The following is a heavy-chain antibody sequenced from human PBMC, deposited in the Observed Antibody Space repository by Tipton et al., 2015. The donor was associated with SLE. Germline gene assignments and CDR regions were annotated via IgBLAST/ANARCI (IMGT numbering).Heavy chain of an antibody. CDR3: ARVVVATTKPLHFDY. V-gene: IGHV3-33*08. D-gene: IGHD5-12*01. J-gene: IGHJ4*02. CDR2: IWPDGSNK. CDR1: GFSVSSNY. Sequence: QVQLVQSGGGLVQPGGSPRLSCAASGFSVSSNYMTWVRQAPGKGLEWVAVIWPDGSNKQYADSVKGRFTISVDTSKNQFSLKLSSVTAADTAVYYCARVVVATTKPLHFDYWGQGTLVTVSS.